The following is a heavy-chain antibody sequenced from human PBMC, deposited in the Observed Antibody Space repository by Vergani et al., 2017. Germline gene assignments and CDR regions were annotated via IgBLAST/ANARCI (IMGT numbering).Heavy chain of an antibody. CDR3: ASGVPGYQLATQYFQH. V-gene: IGHV3-21*01. CDR1: GFTFGSYS. D-gene: IGHD2-2*01. CDR2: ISRSSSYR. J-gene: IGHJ1*01. Sequence: EVQLVESGGGLVKPGGSLSLSCVASGFTFGSYSMNWVRQAPGKGLEWVSFISRSSSYRYYADSVKGRFTISRDNGEYSLLLQMNSLRPEDTAVYYCASGVPGYQLATQYFQHWGQGTLVTVSS.